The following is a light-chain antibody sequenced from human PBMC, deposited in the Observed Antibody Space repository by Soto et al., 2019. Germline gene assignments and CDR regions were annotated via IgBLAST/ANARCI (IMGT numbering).Light chain of an antibody. CDR2: DVS. CDR1: SSDVGGYNY. V-gene: IGLV2-11*01. CDR3: CSYAGNYTHV. Sequence: QSALTQPRSVSGSPGQSVTISCTGTSSDVGGYNYVSWYQQHPGKAPKLMIYDVSKRPSGVPDRFSGSKSGNTASLTISGLLAEDEADYDCCSYAGNYTHVFGTGTKLTVL. J-gene: IGLJ1*01.